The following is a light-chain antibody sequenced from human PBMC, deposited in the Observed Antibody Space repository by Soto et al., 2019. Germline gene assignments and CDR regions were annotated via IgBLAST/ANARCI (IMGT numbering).Light chain of an antibody. CDR2: DAA. J-gene: IGKJ4*01. CDR3: HQYYFWPPLT. Sequence: EIVMTQSPATLSVSPGERATLSCRASQSVNSNLAWYRQQTGKAPRILLPDAATRSTGVPARFSGSGSWTEFSPTISSLQSDDSGIYYCHQYYFWPPLTLGGGTKVEIK. CDR1: QSVNSN. V-gene: IGKV3-15*01.